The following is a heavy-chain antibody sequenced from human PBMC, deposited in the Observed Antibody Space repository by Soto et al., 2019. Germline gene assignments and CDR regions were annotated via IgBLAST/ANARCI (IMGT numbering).Heavy chain of an antibody. V-gene: IGHV5-51*01. D-gene: IGHD4-17*01. J-gene: IGHJ3*02. CDR3: ARFLRDYGDAFDI. Sequence: GESLKISCKGSGYSFTSYWIGWVRQMPGKGLEWMGIIYSGDSDTRYSPSFQGQVTNSAAKTSSTAYLQWSSLKAAATAMYYCARFLRDYGDAFDIWGQGTMVTVSS. CDR1: GYSFTSYW. CDR2: IYSGDSDT.